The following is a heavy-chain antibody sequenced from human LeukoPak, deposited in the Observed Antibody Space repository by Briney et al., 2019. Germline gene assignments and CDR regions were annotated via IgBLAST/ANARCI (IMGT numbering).Heavy chain of an antibody. J-gene: IGHJ4*02. CDR1: GGTFISYT. V-gene: IGHV1-69*04. Sequence: EASVKVSCKASGGTFISYTISWVRQAPGQGLEWMGRIIPILGIADYAQKFQGRVTITADKSTSTAYMELSSLRSEDTAVYYCARDKRDSSGYYYFDYWGQGTLVTVSS. D-gene: IGHD3-22*01. CDR2: IIPILGIA. CDR3: ARDKRDSSGYYYFDY.